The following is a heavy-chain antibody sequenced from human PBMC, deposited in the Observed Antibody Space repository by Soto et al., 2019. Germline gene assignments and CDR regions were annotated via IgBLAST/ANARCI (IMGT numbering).Heavy chain of an antibody. D-gene: IGHD6-13*01. Sequence: ASVKFSCKASGYTFTGYYMHWVRQAPGQGLEWMGWINPNSGGTNYAQKFQGWVTMTRDTSISTAYMELSRLRSDDTAVYYCARECYDNEGDPAAGISPYYYMDVWGKGTTVTVSS. CDR3: ARECYDNEGDPAAGISPYYYMDV. V-gene: IGHV1-2*04. J-gene: IGHJ6*03. CDR2: INPNSGGT. CDR1: GYTFTGYY.